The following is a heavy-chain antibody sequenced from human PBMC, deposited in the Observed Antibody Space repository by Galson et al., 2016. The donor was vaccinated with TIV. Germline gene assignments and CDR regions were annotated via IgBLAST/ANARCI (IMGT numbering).Heavy chain of an antibody. J-gene: IGHJ4*02. D-gene: IGHD3-10*01. CDR2: IIPIIGIG. CDR1: GGTLNSYT. Sequence: SVKVSCKASGGTLNSYTISWVRLAPVQGLEWMGRIIPIIGIGNSAKKFQGRVAITADISTSTVYMELSSLRSEDTAVYYCARASSGNYYNAPDYWGQGSLVTVSS. V-gene: IGHV1-69*02. CDR3: ARASSGNYYNAPDY.